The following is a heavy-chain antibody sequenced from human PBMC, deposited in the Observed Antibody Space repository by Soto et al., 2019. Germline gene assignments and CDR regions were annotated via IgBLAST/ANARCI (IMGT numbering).Heavy chain of an antibody. D-gene: IGHD3-9*01. V-gene: IGHV4-34*01. CDR3: VWDTGYLNWFDP. Sequence: SETQSLTCAVYGGSFRGYYWSWIRQPPGKGLEWIGEINHSGSTNYNPSLKSRVTISVDTSKNQFSLKLSSVTAADTAVYYCVWDTGYLNWFDPWGQGTLVTVSS. CDR2: INHSGST. J-gene: IGHJ5*02. CDR1: GGSFRGYY.